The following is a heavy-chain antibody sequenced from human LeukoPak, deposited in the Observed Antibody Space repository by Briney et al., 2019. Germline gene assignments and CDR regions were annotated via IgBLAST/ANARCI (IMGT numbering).Heavy chain of an antibody. CDR2: TYYRSKWYN. D-gene: IGHD5-18*01. V-gene: IGHV6-1*01. CDR1: GDSVSSNSAA. J-gene: IGHJ3*02. Sequence: SQTLSLTCAISGDSVSSNSAAWNWIRQSPSRGLEWLGRTYYRSKWYNDYAVSVKSRITINPDTSKNQFSLKLTSVTAADTAVYYCARALVYTYGHPGAFDIWGQGTLVTVSS. CDR3: ARALVYTYGHPGAFDI.